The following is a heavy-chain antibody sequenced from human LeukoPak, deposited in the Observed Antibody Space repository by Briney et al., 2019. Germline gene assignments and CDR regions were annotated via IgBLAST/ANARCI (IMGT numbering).Heavy chain of an antibody. CDR2: IYYSRST. J-gene: IGHJ5*02. Sequence: SETLSLTCTVSGGSVSSGSYYWSWIRQPPGKGLEWMGYIYYSRSTNYNPSLKSRVTISVDTSKNQFSLKLSSVTAADTGVYYCVREGGYCSSTSCYAGWFDPWGQGTLVTVSS. D-gene: IGHD2-2*01. V-gene: IGHV4-61*01. CDR1: GGSVSSGSYY. CDR3: VREGGYCSSTSCYAGWFDP.